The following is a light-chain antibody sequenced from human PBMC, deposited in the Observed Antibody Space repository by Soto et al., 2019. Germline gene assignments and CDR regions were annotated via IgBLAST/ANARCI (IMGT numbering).Light chain of an antibody. J-gene: IGLJ1*01. Sequence: QSALTQPASVSGSPGQSITISCTGTSSVVGGYNYVSWYQQHPGKAPKVMIYDVSNRPSGVSNRFSGSKSGNTASLTISGLQAEDEADYYCSSYTSSSTLGVFGTGTKVTVL. CDR1: SSVVGGYNY. V-gene: IGLV2-14*01. CDR3: SSYTSSSTLGV. CDR2: DVS.